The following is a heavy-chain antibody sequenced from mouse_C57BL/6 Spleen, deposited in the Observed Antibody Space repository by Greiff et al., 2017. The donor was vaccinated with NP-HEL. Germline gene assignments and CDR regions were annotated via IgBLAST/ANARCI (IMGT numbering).Heavy chain of an antibody. Sequence: VQLQQSGPELVKPGASVKISCKASGYTFTDYYMNWVKQSHGKSLEWIGDINPNNGGTSYNQKFKGKATLTVDKSSSTAYMELRSLTSEDSAVYYCARSGVYYYGSSFDYWGQGTTLTVSS. CDR1: GYTFTDYY. CDR2: INPNNGGT. D-gene: IGHD1-1*01. CDR3: ARSGVYYYGSSFDY. J-gene: IGHJ2*01. V-gene: IGHV1-26*01.